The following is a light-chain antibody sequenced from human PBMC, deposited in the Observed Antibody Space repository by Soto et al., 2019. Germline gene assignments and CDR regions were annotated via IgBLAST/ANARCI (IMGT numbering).Light chain of an antibody. V-gene: IGLV2-23*02. CDR3: CSYADRGATTV. Sequence: QSVLTQPASVSGSLGQSITISCIGTSSDVGNYNLVSWFQQHPGKAPKLMIYEVNKRPSGVSNRFSGSKSGNTASLTISGLQADDEADYYCCSYADRGATTVFGGGTKLTVL. CDR1: SSDVGNYNL. J-gene: IGLJ3*02. CDR2: EVN.